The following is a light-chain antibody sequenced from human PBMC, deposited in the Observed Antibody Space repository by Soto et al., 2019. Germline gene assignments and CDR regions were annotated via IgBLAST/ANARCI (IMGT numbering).Light chain of an antibody. CDR1: QSVSTN. J-gene: IGKJ5*01. Sequence: EIVMTQSPATLSVPPGXRXTXXXXXSQSVSTNFAWYQQRPGQAPRLLFYGASIRATAVPARFTASGSGTEFTLTISSLEPEDFAVYYCQQRSNWPPITFGQGTRLEIK. CDR2: GAS. V-gene: IGKV3-15*01. CDR3: QQRSNWPPIT.